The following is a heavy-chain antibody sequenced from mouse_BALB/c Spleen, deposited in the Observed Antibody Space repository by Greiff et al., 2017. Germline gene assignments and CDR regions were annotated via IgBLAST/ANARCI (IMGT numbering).Heavy chain of an antibody. CDR2: ISYDGSN. D-gene: IGHD2-4*01. CDR3: SRDDDYDWYFDV. J-gene: IGHJ1*01. CDR1: GYSITSGYY. V-gene: IGHV3-6*02. Sequence: DVQLQESGPGLVKPSQSLSLTCSVTGYSITSGYYWNWIRQFPGNKLEWMGYISYDGSNNYNPSLKNRISITRDTSKNQFFLKLNSVTTEDTATYDYSRDDDYDWYFDVWGAGTTVTVSS.